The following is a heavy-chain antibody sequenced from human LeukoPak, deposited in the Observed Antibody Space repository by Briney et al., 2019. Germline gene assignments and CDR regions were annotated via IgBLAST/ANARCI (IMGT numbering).Heavy chain of an antibody. V-gene: IGHV4-59*01. CDR2: IYHSGSI. CDR3: ARDLREDPYYFDY. Sequence: SETLSLTCTVSGGSISGYYWSWIRQPPGKGLEWIGNIYHSGSISYNPSLKSRVTISVDTSKNQFSLKLSSVTAADTAVYYCARDLREDPYYFDYWGRGTLVTVSS. D-gene: IGHD5/OR15-5a*01. J-gene: IGHJ4*02. CDR1: GGSISGYY.